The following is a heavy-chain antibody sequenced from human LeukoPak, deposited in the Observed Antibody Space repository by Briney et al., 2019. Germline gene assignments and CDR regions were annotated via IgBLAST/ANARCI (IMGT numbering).Heavy chain of an antibody. J-gene: IGHJ4*02. D-gene: IGHD3-22*01. CDR1: GFTVSSNY. CDR2: IYSGGST. V-gene: IGHV3-53*04. CDR3: ARGIYYDNSGHIH. Sequence: GGSLRLSCAASGFTVSSNYMSWVRQAPGKGLEWVSVIYSGGSTYYADSVKGRFTISRHNSKNTLYLQMNSLRAEDTAVYYCARGIYYDNSGHIHWGQGTLVTVSS.